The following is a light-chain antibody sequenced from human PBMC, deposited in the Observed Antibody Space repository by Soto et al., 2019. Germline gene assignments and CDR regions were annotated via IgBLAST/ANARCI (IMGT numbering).Light chain of an antibody. CDR3: HLYVSSPTWA. J-gene: IGKJ1*01. CDR2: DAS. CDR1: QSVTSAY. V-gene: IGKV3-20*01. Sequence: EIVLTQSPGTLSLSPGERATLSCRASQSVTSAYVAWYQQNPGQAPRVLIYDASTRASGIPHEFSGSGSGTEFSLTISRLEPEYSSMYYGHLYVSSPTWACGQGTKVEFK.